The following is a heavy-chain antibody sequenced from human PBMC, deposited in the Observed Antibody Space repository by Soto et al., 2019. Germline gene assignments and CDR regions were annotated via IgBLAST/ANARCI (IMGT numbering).Heavy chain of an antibody. CDR2: INSDGSST. Sequence: PGGSLSLSYAASGFTFSSYWMHWVRPAPGKGLVWVSRINSDGSSTSYADSVKGRFTTSRDNAKNTLYLQMNSLRAEDTAVYYCARGIVATITEYYYYGMDVWGQGTTVTVSS. V-gene: IGHV3-74*01. J-gene: IGHJ6*02. CDR1: GFTFSSYW. D-gene: IGHD5-12*01. CDR3: ARGIVATITEYYYYGMDV.